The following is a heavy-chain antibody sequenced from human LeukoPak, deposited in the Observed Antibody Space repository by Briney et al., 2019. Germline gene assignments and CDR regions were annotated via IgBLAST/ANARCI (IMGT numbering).Heavy chain of an antibody. J-gene: IGHJ4*02. Sequence: SGGSLRLSCAASGFTFSSYSMNWVRQAPGKGLEWVSAISGSGGSTYYADSVKGRFTISRDNSKNTLYLQMNSLRAEDTAVYYCAKADGLPPDFDYWGQGTLVTVSS. V-gene: IGHV3-23*01. D-gene: IGHD2-21*02. CDR3: AKADGLPPDFDY. CDR2: ISGSGGST. CDR1: GFTFSSYS.